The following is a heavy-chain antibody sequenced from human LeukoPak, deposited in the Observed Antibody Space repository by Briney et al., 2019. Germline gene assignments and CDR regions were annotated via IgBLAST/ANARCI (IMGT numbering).Heavy chain of an antibody. V-gene: IGHV3-23*01. CDR3: AKSAGYCRGGACYEY. Sequence: GRSLRLSCEASGYTFSNSAMSWVRRAPGKGLEWGSGISGSGGNTYYADSVKGRFTISRDNSKNTLDLQMNSLRAEDTAVYYCAKSAGYCRGGACYEYWGQGTLVTVSS. J-gene: IGHJ4*02. CDR2: ISGSGGNT. CDR1: GYTFSNSA. D-gene: IGHD2-15*01.